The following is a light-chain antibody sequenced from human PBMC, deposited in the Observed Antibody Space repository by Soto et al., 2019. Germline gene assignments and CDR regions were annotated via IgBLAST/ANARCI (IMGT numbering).Light chain of an antibody. J-gene: IGLJ1*01. CDR2: LNSDGRH. Sequence: QPVLTQSPSASASLGASVTLTCTLSSGHSSYAIAWHQQQPEKGPRYLMKLNSDGRHRKGDGIPDRFSGSSSGAERYLTISSLQSEDEADYYCQTWGTGIRVLGTGTKVTVL. CDR1: SGHSSYA. V-gene: IGLV4-69*01. CDR3: QTWGTGIRV.